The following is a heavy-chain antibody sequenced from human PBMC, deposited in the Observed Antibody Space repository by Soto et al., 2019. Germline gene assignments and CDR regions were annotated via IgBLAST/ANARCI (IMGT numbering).Heavy chain of an antibody. Sequence: ASVKVCCKASGGTFSSYSISWVRQAPGQGLEWMGWISAYNGNTNYAQKLQGRVTMTTDTSTSTAYMELRSLRSDDTAVYYCARTPTRGYSYVTDYWGQGTLVTVSS. CDR2: ISAYNGNT. CDR1: GGTFSSYS. V-gene: IGHV1-18*01. CDR3: ARTPTRGYSYVTDY. D-gene: IGHD5-18*01. J-gene: IGHJ4*02.